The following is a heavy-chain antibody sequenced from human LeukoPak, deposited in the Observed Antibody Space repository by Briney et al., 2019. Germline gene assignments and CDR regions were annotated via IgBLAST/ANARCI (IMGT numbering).Heavy chain of an antibody. CDR3: AKRGVVIRVILGGFHKEAYYFDS. D-gene: IGHD3-22*01. V-gene: IGHV3-23*01. CDR1: GITLSNYG. CDR2: ISDSGGRT. J-gene: IGHJ4*02. Sequence: PGGSLRLSCAGPGITLSNYGMSWVRQAPGKGLEWGAGISDSGGRTNYADSVKGRFTISRDNPKNALYLQVNSLRAEDTAVYFCAKRGVVIRVILGGFHKEAYYFDSWGQGALVTVSS.